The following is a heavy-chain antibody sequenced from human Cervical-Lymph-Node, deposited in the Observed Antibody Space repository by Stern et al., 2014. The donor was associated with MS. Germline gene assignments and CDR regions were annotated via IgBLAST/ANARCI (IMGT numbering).Heavy chain of an antibody. CDR3: ARQTTAWASDV. D-gene: IGHD1-14*01. Sequence: VQLVQSGAELIRPGESLKISCKGSGFKFSIYWIAWVRQMPGQGLEWMGMIYPGDSATRYSPSFQGQVTMSADKSTSTAYLQWSSLNASDAAMYFCARQTTAWASDVWGQGTLVTVSS. CDR1: GFKFSIYW. CDR2: IYPGDSAT. J-gene: IGHJ4*02. V-gene: IGHV5-51*01.